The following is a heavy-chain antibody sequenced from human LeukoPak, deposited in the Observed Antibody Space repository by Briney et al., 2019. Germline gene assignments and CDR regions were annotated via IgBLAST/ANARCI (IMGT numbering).Heavy chain of an antibody. CDR1: GYSISSGYY. V-gene: IGHV4-4*07. D-gene: IGHD3-10*01. Sequence: SETLSLTCTVSGYSISSGYYWSWIRRPAGKGLEWIGRIYTSGSTNYKPSLKSRVTMSVDMSKNQFSLKLSSVTAADTAMYYCARDSGYYFDYWGQGTLVTVSS. J-gene: IGHJ4*02. CDR3: ARDSGYYFDY. CDR2: IYTSGST.